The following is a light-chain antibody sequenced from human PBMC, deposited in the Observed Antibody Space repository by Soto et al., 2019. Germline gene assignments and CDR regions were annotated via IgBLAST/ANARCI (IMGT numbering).Light chain of an antibody. CDR2: ATS. V-gene: IGKV3-15*01. CDR1: QSVGNN. J-gene: IGKJ4*01. Sequence: EIVVTQSPATLSVSPGERATLSCRASQSVGNNFAWYQQKPGQAPRLLIFATSTRAPGLPARFSGSGSGTEFTLTVSSLQPEDFAVYYGEQYGDWRLTFGGGAKVE. CDR3: EQYGDWRLT.